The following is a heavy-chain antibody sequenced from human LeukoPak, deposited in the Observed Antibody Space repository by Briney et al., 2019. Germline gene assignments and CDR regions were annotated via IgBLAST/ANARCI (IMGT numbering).Heavy chain of an antibody. D-gene: IGHD6-6*01. V-gene: IGHV3-23*01. CDR1: GFTFSSYA. J-gene: IGHJ3*02. Sequence: PGGSLRLSCAASGFTFSSYAMTWVRQAPGKGLEWVSGIIISGGSTYYADSVKGRFTISRDNSKNTLYLQMNTLRAEDTAVYYCAKLSSSSPLDALDIWGQGTMVTVSS. CDR2: IIISGGST. CDR3: AKLSSSSPLDALDI.